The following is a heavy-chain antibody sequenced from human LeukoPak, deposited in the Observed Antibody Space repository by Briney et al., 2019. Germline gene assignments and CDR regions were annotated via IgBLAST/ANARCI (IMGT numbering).Heavy chain of an antibody. J-gene: IGHJ4*02. V-gene: IGHV3-73*01. D-gene: IGHD1-14*01. CDR1: GFTFSGSA. CDR2: IRSKANSYPT. CDR3: TRLNNGVYFDY. Sequence: GGSLRLSCAASGFTFSGSAMHWVRQASGKGLEWVGRIRSKANSYPTAYAASVKGRFTISRDDSKNTAYLQMNSLKTEDTAVYYCTRLNNGVYFDYWGQGTLVTVSS.